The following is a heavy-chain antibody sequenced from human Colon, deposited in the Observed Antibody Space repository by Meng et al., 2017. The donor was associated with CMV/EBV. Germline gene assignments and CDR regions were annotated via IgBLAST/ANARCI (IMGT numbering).Heavy chain of an antibody. D-gene: IGHD3-10*02. CDR3: ARGSGPLFPGAFDI. Sequence: GGSLRLSCAGSPFNVVNTYMSWVRQAPGKGLEWVALIYSGGPMHYADSVKGRFTISRDNSKNILYLQMNSLRADDTAVYYCARGSGPLFPGAFDIWGQGTMVTVSS. CDR2: IYSGGPM. V-gene: IGHV3-53*01. J-gene: IGHJ3*02. CDR1: PFNVVNTY.